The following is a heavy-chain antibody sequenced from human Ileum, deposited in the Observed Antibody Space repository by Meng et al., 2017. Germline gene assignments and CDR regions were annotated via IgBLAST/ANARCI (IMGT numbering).Heavy chain of an antibody. CDR2: IYPGGST. V-gene: IGHV4-4*02. J-gene: IGHJ4*02. CDR1: GGSINSYVW. CDR3: ARGTGVYEPPSY. D-gene: IGHD5/OR15-5a*01. Sequence: QLQLKESGPRLVYPSGTLSLTCAVSGGSINSYVWWSWVRQAPGKGLEWIGEIYPGGSTNYNPSLKSRVTISADTSKNQFSLSLNSITAADTAIYYCARGTGVYEPPSYWGQGTLVTVSS.